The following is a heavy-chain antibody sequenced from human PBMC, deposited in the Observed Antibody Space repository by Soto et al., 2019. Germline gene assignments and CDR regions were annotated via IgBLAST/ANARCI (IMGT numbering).Heavy chain of an antibody. Sequence: QVQLQESGPGLVKPSGTLSLTCAVSGGPISSSNWWSWVRQPPGKGLEWIGEIYHSGSTNYNPSLKRRVTISVDKSKTQFSLTLSSVTAADTAVYYCARVVGGYYYGMDVWGQGTTVTVSS. CDR1: GGPISSSNW. J-gene: IGHJ6*02. CDR2: IYHSGST. V-gene: IGHV4-4*02. D-gene: IGHD2-2*01. CDR3: ARVVGGYYYGMDV.